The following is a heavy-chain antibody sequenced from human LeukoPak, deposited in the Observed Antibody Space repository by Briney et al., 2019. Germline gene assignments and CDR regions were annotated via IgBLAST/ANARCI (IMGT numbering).Heavy chain of an antibody. D-gene: IGHD2-15*01. CDR1: GDSLGIYK. CDR3: AREWSGFDS. Sequence: KTSETLSLTCSVSGDSLGIYKWSWIRQPPGKGLEWIAHISSSGSAIYNPSLMSRVSMSVDTSKNQFSLRLTSVTAADTAVYYCAREWSGFDSWGQGTLVTVSS. J-gene: IGHJ4*02. CDR2: ISSSGSA. V-gene: IGHV4-59*01.